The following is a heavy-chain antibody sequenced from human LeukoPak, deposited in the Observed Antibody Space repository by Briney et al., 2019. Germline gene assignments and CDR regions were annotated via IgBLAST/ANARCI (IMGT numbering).Heavy chain of an antibody. CDR1: GFIFSDYA. V-gene: IGHV3-23*01. J-gene: IGHJ4*02. CDR2: ISGRSDNT. Sequence: GASLRLSCAASGFIFSDYAMYWVRQAPGKGLEWVSAISGRSDNTYYADSVKGRFTLSRDSSKNTLYLQMNSLRADDTAVYYCAKWGDYDVLTGYYVSDFWGQGTLVTVSS. D-gene: IGHD3-9*01. CDR3: AKWGDYDVLTGYYVSDF.